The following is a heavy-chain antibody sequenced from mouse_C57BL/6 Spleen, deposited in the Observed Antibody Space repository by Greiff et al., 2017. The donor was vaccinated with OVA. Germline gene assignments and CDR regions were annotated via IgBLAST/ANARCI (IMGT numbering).Heavy chain of an antibody. CDR1: GYAFSSSW. D-gene: IGHD2-4*01. CDR3: ARFYYDYWYFDV. V-gene: IGHV1-82*01. J-gene: IGHJ1*03. CDR2: IYPGDGDT. Sequence: VQLQQSGPELVKPGASVKISCKASGYAFSSSWMNWVKQRPGKGLEWIGRIYPGDGDTNYNGKFKGKATLTADKSSSTAYMQLSSLTSEDSAVYFCARFYYDYWYFDVWGTGTTVTVSS.